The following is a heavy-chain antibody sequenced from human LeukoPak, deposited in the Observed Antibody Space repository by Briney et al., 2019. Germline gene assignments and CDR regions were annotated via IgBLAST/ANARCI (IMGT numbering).Heavy chain of an antibody. J-gene: IGHJ5*02. CDR1: GDSISSGDYS. Sequence: SETLSLTCAVSGDSISSGDYSWSWLRQPPGKGLEWIGYIFHSGNSYYNPSLKSRVTISVDKSKNQFSLRLTSVTAADTAVYYCARELWFVNAPGSWLDLWGQGTLVTVSS. CDR2: IFHSGNS. CDR3: ARELWFVNAPGSWLDL. D-gene: IGHD3-10*01. V-gene: IGHV4-30-2*01.